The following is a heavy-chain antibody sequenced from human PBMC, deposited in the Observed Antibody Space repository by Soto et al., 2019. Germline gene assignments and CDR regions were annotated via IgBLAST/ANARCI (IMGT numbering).Heavy chain of an antibody. Sequence: QVQLVESGGGVVQPGRSLRLSCAASGFTFSSYGMHWVRQAPGKGLEWVAVIWYDGSNKYYADSVKGRFTISRDNSKNTLYLQMNSLRAEDTAVYYCARGGRYNWNPGDYWGQGTLVTVSS. D-gene: IGHD1-20*01. CDR3: ARGGRYNWNPGDY. CDR2: IWYDGSNK. J-gene: IGHJ4*02. CDR1: GFTFSSYG. V-gene: IGHV3-33*01.